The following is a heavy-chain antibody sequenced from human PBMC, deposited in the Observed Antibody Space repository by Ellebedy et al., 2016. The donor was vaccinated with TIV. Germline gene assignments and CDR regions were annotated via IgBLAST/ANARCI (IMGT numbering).Heavy chain of an antibody. D-gene: IGHD4-17*01. CDR3: AKGAYPVPTFMAV. J-gene: IGHJ6*02. CDR2: IRSDGSNK. Sequence: PGGSLRLSCVASGFSTSGMHWVRQAPGKGLEWVAFIRSDGSNKYYAESVKGRFTISRDDSKNTLYLQMNSLTTDDTAVYYCAKGAYPVPTFMAVWGQGTTVIVSS. V-gene: IGHV3-30*02. CDR1: GFSTSG.